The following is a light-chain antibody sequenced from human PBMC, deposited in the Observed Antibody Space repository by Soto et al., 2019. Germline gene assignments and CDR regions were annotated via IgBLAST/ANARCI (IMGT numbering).Light chain of an antibody. CDR3: QQYDNLLPIT. J-gene: IGKJ5*01. Sequence: IQMTQSPSSLSASVGDRVTITCQASQDISKNLNWYQQKPGKAPKILIYDASSLQTRVPSRFSGSGSETHFTCTISSLQPEDIAAYYCQQYDNLLPITFGQGTRLEIK. CDR1: QDISKN. CDR2: DAS. V-gene: IGKV1-33*01.